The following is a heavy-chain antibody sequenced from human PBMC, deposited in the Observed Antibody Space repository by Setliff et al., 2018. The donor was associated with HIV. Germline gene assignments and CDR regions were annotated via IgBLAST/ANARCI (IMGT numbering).Heavy chain of an antibody. J-gene: IGHJ3*02. Sequence: PGGSLRLSCVASGFTFNSAWMTWVRQAPGKGLEWVGRIKSKTDGGTADYAAPVKGRFTISRDDSKNTLYLQMNSLKTEDTAVYYCSTTASNGCPWALDIWGQGTMVTVSS. CDR1: GFTFNSAW. CDR3: STTASNGCPWALDI. V-gene: IGHV3-15*01. D-gene: IGHD3-22*01. CDR2: IKSKTDGGTA.